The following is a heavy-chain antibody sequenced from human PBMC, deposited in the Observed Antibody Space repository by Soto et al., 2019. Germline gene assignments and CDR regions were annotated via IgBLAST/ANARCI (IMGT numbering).Heavy chain of an antibody. D-gene: IGHD5-12*01. CDR3: VRAAGYSGNDYVYYYGMDV. Sequence: PGGSLRLSCAASGFTFSSYGMHWVRQAPGKGLEWVALVWYDGGNKYYADSVKGRFTIFRDNSKNTLYLQMNSLRDEDTAVYYCVRAAGYSGNDYVYYYGMDVWGQGTTVTVSS. J-gene: IGHJ6*02. CDR1: GFTFSSYG. V-gene: IGHV3-33*01. CDR2: VWYDGGNK.